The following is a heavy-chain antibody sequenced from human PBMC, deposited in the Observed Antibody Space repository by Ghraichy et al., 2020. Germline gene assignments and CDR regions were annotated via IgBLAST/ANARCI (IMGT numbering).Heavy chain of an antibody. CDR2: FLERGRI. D-gene: IGHD2-15*01. J-gene: IGHJ3*02. CDR3: TREDENGADNAFDI. CDR1: GGSVRGGDYN. Sequence: SETLSLTCSVSGGSVRGGDYNWGWVYQPPGKGLTGLGSTFLERGRIHYNPPFRSRATMSVDTSKNEFSLRMSSVTAADTALYYCTREDENGADNAFDIWGQGTFVTVSS. V-gene: IGHV4-39*07.